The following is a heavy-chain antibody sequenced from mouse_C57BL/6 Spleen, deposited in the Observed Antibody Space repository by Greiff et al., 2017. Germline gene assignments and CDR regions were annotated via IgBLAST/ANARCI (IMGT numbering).Heavy chain of an antibody. J-gene: IGHJ1*03. D-gene: IGHD2-12*01. V-gene: IGHV8-12*01. CDR1: GFSLSTSGMG. CDR2: IYSDDDT. CDR3: ARRSYRYFDV. Sequence: QVTLKVSGPGILQSSQTLSLTCSFSGFSLSTSGMGVSWLRQPSGKGLEWLAHIYSDDDTRYNPSLKRRLTISKDTSRNQVFLKITSVDQAATDTYSCARRSYRYFDVWGTETTVAVSS.